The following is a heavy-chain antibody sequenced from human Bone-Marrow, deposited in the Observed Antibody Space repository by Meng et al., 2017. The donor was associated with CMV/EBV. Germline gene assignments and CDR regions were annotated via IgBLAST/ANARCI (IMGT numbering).Heavy chain of an antibody. J-gene: IGHJ4*02. CDR3: AGTPIAAAGLFDY. Sequence: QGQLPAARPGLVKPSQPLSLPCTVSGGSISSGDYCWSWIRQPPGKGLEWIGYIYYSGSTYYNPSLKSRVTISVDTSKNQFSLKLSSVTAADTAVYYCAGTPIAAAGLFDYWGQGTLVTVSS. D-gene: IGHD6-13*01. V-gene: IGHV4-30-4*08. CDR1: GGSISSGDYC. CDR2: IYYSGST.